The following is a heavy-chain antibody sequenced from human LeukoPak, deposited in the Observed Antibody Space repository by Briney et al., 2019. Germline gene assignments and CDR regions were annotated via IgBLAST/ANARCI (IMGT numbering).Heavy chain of an antibody. CDR1: GYTFTGYY. V-gene: IGHV1-2*02. CDR3: ARPPVYYDSSGYYY. J-gene: IGHJ4*02. CDR2: INPNSGGT. D-gene: IGHD3-22*01. Sequence: ASVKVSCKASGYTFTGYYMHWVRQAPGQGLEWMGWINPNSGGTNYAQKFQGRVTMTRDTSISTAYMELSRLRSDDTAVYYCARPPVYYDSSGYYYWGQGTLVTVSS.